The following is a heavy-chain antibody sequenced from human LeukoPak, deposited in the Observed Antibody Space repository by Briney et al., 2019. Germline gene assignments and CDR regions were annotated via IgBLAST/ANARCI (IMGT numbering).Heavy chain of an antibody. CDR3: AKDLRYYYGSGNP. CDR2: ISYDGSNK. V-gene: IGHV3-30*18. D-gene: IGHD3-10*01. CDR1: GFTFISYC. J-gene: IGHJ5*02. Sequence: PGRSLRLSCAASGFTFISYCMHGVRQAPGKGLEGVAVISYDGSNKYYADSVKGRFTISRDNSKNTLYLQMNSLRAEDTAVYYCAKDLRYYYGSGNPWGQGTLVTVSS.